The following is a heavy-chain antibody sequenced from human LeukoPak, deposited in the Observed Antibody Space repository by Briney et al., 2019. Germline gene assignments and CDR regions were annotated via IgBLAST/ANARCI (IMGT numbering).Heavy chain of an antibody. Sequence: GGSLRLSCAASGFTFSSYAMSWVRQAPGKGLEWVSAISGSGGSTYYADSVKGRFTISRGNSKNTLYLQMNSLRAEDTAVYYCARANDFWSGYFDYWGQGTLVTVSS. D-gene: IGHD3-3*01. CDR3: ARANDFWSGYFDY. V-gene: IGHV3-23*01. J-gene: IGHJ4*02. CDR2: ISGSGGST. CDR1: GFTFSSYA.